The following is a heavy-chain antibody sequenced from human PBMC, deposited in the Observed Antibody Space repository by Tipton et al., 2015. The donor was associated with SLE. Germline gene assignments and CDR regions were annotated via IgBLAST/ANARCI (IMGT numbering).Heavy chain of an antibody. CDR2: IYASGST. Sequence: TLSLTCTVSGGSISSGSYPWSWIRKPAGKGLEWIGYIYASGSTHYNPSLKSRATISVDTSKNQFSLKLSSVTAADTAVYYCASYPNCSGGSCYYYYGMDVWGQGTTVTVSS. D-gene: IGHD2-15*01. CDR3: ASYPNCSGGSCYYYYGMDV. V-gene: IGHV4-61*09. CDR1: GGSISSGSYP. J-gene: IGHJ6*02.